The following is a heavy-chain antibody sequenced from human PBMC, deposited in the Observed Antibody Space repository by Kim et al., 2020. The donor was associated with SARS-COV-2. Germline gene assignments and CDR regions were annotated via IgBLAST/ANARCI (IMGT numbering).Heavy chain of an antibody. Sequence: YHPSLKSRVTISVDKSKNQFSLKLSSVTAADTAVYYCARRAESSGWYFDYWGQGTLVTVSS. V-gene: IGHV4-4*02. D-gene: IGHD6-19*01. CDR3: ARRAESSGWYFDY. J-gene: IGHJ4*02.